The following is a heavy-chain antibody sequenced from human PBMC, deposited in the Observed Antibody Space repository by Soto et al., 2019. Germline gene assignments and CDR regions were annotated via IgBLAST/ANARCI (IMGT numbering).Heavy chain of an antibody. CDR3: ARCYCSVVSCFTCWHFDL. V-gene: IGHV1-18*01. D-gene: IGHD6-19*01. Sequence: QGQLVQSGAEVRKPGASVKVSCQASGYIFNNYGLSWVRQVPGQGLVWVGWIGPYIGKTDNAQKFRDRVTKTADPSTNTAYMELRSLTADDSAFYYCARCYCSVVSCFTCWHFDLWGRGTLVTVSS. CDR1: GYIFNNYG. CDR2: IGPYIGKT. J-gene: IGHJ2*01.